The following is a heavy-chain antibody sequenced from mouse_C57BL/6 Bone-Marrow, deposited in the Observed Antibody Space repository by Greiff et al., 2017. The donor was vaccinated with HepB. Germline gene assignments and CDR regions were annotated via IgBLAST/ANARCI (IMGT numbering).Heavy chain of an antibody. CDR2: ISSGSSTI. D-gene: IGHD2-3*01. CDR3: ARRDGYYGPMDY. V-gene: IGHV5-17*01. Sequence: EVKLVESGGGLVKPGGSLKLSCAASGFTFSDYGMHWVRQAPEKGLEWVAYISSGSSTIYYADTVKGRFTISRDNAKNTLFLQMTSLRSEDTAMYYCARRDGYYGPMDYWGQGTSVTVSS. CDR1: GFTFSDYG. J-gene: IGHJ4*01.